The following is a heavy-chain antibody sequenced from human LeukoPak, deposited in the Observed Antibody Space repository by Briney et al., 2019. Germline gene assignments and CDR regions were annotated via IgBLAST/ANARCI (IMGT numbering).Heavy chain of an antibody. D-gene: IGHD6-19*01. CDR3: ACGGCSSGWPFDY. J-gene: IGHJ4*02. V-gene: IGHV4-34*01. Sequence: SETLSLTCAVYGGSFSGYYWSWIRQPPGKGLEWIGEINHSGSTNYNPSLKSRVTISVDTSKNQFSLKLSSVTAADTAVYYCACGGCSSGWPFDYWGQGTLVTVSS. CDR2: INHSGST. CDR1: GGSFSGYY.